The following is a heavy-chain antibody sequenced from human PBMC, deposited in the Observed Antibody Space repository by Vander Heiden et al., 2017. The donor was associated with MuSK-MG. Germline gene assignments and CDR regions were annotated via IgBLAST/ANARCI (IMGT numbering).Heavy chain of an antibody. D-gene: IGHD3-22*01. J-gene: IGHJ4*02. Sequence: QLQLQESGPGLVKPSETLSLTCTVSGGSISSSSYHWGWIRQPPGKGLEWIGSIYYSGRTYYNPSPKRRVTIAVDTSKNQFSLKRSSLTAADTAVYSCARGRGCYGSCGYYLPYYFDYWGQGTLVTVSS. CDR3: ARGRGCYGSCGYYLPYYFDY. CDR1: GGSISSSSYH. V-gene: IGHV4-39*01. CDR2: IYYSGRT.